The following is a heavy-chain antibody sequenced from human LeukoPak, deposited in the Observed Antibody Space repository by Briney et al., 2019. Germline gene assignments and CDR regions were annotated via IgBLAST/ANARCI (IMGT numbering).Heavy chain of an antibody. Sequence: SETLSLTCTVSGGSISSSSYYWGWIRQPPGKGLEWIGSIYYSGSTYYNPSLKSRVTISVDTSKNQFSLKLSSVTAADTAVYYCARDDPQITDGRAFDIWGQGTMVTVSS. CDR2: IYYSGST. CDR1: GGSISSSSYY. V-gene: IGHV4-39*07. D-gene: IGHD5-24*01. J-gene: IGHJ3*02. CDR3: ARDDPQITDGRAFDI.